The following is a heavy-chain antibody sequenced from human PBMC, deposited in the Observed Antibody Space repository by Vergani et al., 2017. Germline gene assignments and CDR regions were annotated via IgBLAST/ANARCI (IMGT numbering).Heavy chain of an antibody. J-gene: IGHJ4*02. CDR3: ARTESFILRYFHWAL. Sequence: QLHLQESGPGLVKPSETLSLTCTVSGGSITSSSYYWGWIRQPPGKGLEGIGNIYHSGVAYFNPSLKGRVTISVDTSKNQFSLEVTSVTAADTAIYFCARTESFILRYFHWALWGQGTLVTVSS. CDR2: IYHSGVA. V-gene: IGHV4-39*01. CDR1: GGSITSSSYY. D-gene: IGHD3-9*01.